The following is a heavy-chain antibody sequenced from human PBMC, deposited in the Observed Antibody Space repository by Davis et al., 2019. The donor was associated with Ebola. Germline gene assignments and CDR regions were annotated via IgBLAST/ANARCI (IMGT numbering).Heavy chain of an antibody. CDR3: ARQTYSGSGSGFDP. Sequence: SETLSLTCSVSGGSINSGTYYWGWVRLPPGKGLEWVGTVYYSGTTYYNPSLKSRLAISVDTSRNQFSLRLRSVTATDTAVYYCARQTYSGSGSGFDPWGPGTLVTVSS. CDR1: GGSINSGTYY. D-gene: IGHD3-10*01. J-gene: IGHJ5*02. CDR2: VYYSGTT. V-gene: IGHV4-39*01.